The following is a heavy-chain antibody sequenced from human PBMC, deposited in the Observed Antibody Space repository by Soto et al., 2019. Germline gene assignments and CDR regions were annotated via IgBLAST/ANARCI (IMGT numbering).Heavy chain of an antibody. CDR1: GFTVSNAW. J-gene: IGHJ4*02. CDR3: TRYSYGASEY. Sequence: EVQLVESGGGLVKPGGSLRLSCAASGFTVSNAWMSWVRQAPGKGLEWVGRIKSKTDGGTTEYAAPVKGRFTISRDDSKNTLYLQMNSLRTEDTAVYYFTRYSYGASEYWGQGTLVTVSS. CDR2: IKSKTDGGTT. D-gene: IGHD5-18*01. V-gene: IGHV3-15*01.